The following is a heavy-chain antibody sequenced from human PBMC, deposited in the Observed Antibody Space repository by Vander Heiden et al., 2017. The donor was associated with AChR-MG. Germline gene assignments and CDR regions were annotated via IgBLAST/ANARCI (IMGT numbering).Heavy chain of an antibody. Sequence: QVQLQQWGAGLLKPSETLSLPCAVYGGSFSGYYWSWIRQPPGKGLEWIGEINHSGSTNYNPALKSRVTISVDTSKNQFSLKLRSVTAADTAVYYCARWRRAARYWFDPWGQGTLVTVSS. J-gene: IGHJ5*02. CDR3: ARWRRAARYWFDP. CDR2: INHSGST. D-gene: IGHD6-6*01. CDR1: GGSFSGYY. V-gene: IGHV4-34*01.